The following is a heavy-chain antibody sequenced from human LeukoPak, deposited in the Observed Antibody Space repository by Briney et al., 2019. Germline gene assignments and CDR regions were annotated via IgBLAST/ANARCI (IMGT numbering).Heavy chain of an antibody. D-gene: IGHD2-2*01. CDR2: ISYDGSNK. J-gene: IGHJ6*03. CDR3: ARQDCSSTSCYYYMDV. Sequence: PGRSLRLSCAASGFTFSSYAMHWVRQAPGKGLEWVAVISYDGSNKYYADSVKGRFTISRDNSKNTLYLQMNSLRAEDTAVYYCARQDCSSTSCYYYMDVWGQGTTVTV. CDR1: GFTFSSYA. V-gene: IGHV3-30*01.